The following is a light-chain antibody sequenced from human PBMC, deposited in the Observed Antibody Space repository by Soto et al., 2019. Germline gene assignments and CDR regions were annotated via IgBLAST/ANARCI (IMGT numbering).Light chain of an antibody. Sequence: QSVLTQPPSVSAAPGQKVTISCSGSTSNIGNNYVSWYQQVPGTAPKLLIYDTNKRPSGIPDRFSGSKSGTSATLGITGLQTGEEADYYCLTWDSSLRAGVFGGGTKLTVL. CDR2: DTN. V-gene: IGLV1-51*01. J-gene: IGLJ2*01. CDR3: LTWDSSLRAGV. CDR1: TSNIGNNY.